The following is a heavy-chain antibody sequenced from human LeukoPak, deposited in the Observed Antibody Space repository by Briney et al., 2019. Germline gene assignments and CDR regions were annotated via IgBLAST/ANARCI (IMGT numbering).Heavy chain of an antibody. CDR3: ARDGRQRITMDTGALDI. D-gene: IGHD3-10*01. Sequence: SETLSLTCTVSGGSISSSSYYWGWIRQPPGKGLEWIGSIYYSGSTYYNPSLKSRVTISMDTSKNQFSLKLSSVTAADTAVYYCARDGRQRITMDTGALDIWGQGTMVTVSS. CDR1: GGSISSSSYY. CDR2: IYYSGST. V-gene: IGHV4-39*07. J-gene: IGHJ3*02.